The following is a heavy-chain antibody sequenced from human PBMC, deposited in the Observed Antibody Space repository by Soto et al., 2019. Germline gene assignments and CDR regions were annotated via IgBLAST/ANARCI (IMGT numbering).Heavy chain of an antibody. J-gene: IGHJ2*01. Sequence: QITLKESGPTLVKPTQTLTLTCTFSGFSLSTSGVGVGWIRQPPGKALEWLALIYWDDDKRYSPSLKSRLTXTXXTSKNQVVLTMTNMDPVDTATYYCDHSPRLWYFDLWGRGTLVTVSS. CDR1: GFSLSTSGVG. CDR2: IYWDDDK. CDR3: DHSPRLWYFDL. D-gene: IGHD6-19*01. V-gene: IGHV2-5*02.